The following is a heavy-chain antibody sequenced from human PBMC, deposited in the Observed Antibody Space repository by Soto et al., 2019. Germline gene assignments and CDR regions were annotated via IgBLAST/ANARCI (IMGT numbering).Heavy chain of an antibody. D-gene: IGHD2-2*01. CDR2: ISGSGGST. Sequence: GGSLRLSCAASGFTFSSYAMSWVRQAPGKGLEWVSAISGSGGSTYYADYVKGRFTISRDNSKNTLYLQMNSLRAEDTAVYYCAKWGVPAASGEGISWFDPWGQGTLVTVSS. J-gene: IGHJ5*02. CDR3: AKWGVPAASGEGISWFDP. CDR1: GFTFSSYA. V-gene: IGHV3-23*01.